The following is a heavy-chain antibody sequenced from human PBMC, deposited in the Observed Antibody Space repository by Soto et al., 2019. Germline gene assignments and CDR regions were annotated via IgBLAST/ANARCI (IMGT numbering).Heavy chain of an antibody. CDR2: IIPIFGTA. CDR3: ARDRGPSSGYYPYWFDP. J-gene: IGHJ5*02. Sequence: QVQLVQSGAEVKKPGSSVKVSCKASGGTFSSYAISWVRQAPGQGLEWMGEIIPIFGTANYAQKFQGRVTITADEYTSTAYMELSSLRSEDTAVYYCARDRGPSSGYYPYWFDPWGQGTLVTVSP. CDR1: GGTFSSYA. V-gene: IGHV1-69*12. D-gene: IGHD3-22*01.